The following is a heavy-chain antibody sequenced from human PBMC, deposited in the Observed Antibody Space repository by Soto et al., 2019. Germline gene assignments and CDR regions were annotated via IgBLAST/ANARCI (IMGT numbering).Heavy chain of an antibody. D-gene: IGHD6-13*01. J-gene: IGHJ4*02. CDR1: GGSVRSGNYY. CDR2: VFTSGSN. Sequence: SETLSLTCTVSGGSVRSGNYYWGWIRQPPGKGLEWIAFVFTSGSNISNPSLKSRIAVSVDTSTNQVSLALSSVTATDTGIYFCARTMPGLSWPTAALYWGQGILVTVSS. CDR3: ARTMPGLSWPTAALY. V-gene: IGHV4-61*01.